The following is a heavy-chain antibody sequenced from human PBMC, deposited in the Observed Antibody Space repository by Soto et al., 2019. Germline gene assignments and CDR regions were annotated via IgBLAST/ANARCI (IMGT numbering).Heavy chain of an antibody. CDR3: ARHEGGSSTFFGY. D-gene: IGHD1-26*01. J-gene: IGHJ4*02. V-gene: IGHV4-39*01. CDR1: GGSISSSSYY. Sequence: QLQLQESGPGLVKPSETLSLTCTVSGGSISSSSYYWGWIRQPPGKGLEWIGSIYYSGSTYYNPSLKSGVTRSVDTSKNQSSLKLGSVTAADTAVYYCARHEGGSSTFFGYWGQGTLVTVSS. CDR2: IYYSGST.